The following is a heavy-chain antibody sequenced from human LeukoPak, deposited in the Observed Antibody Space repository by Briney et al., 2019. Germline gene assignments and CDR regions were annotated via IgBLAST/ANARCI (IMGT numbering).Heavy chain of an antibody. D-gene: IGHD6-6*01. V-gene: IGHV3-30*02. CDR3: AKGDYSSSSKGGNWFDP. J-gene: IGHJ5*02. Sequence: GGSLRLSCAASGFTFSSYGMHWVRQAPGKGLEWVAFIRYDGSNKYYADSVKGRFTISRDNSKNTLYLQMNSLRAEDTAVYYCAKGDYSSSSKGGNWFDPWGQGTLVTVSS. CDR2: IRYDGSNK. CDR1: GFTFSSYG.